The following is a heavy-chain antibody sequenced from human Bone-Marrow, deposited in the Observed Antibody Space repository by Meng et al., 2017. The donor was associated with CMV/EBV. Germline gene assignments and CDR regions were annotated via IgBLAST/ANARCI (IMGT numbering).Heavy chain of an antibody. Sequence: ETLSLTCAASGFTFSSYAMSWVRQAPGKGLEWVANIKEDGTVQVYADSVRGRFTISRDNAGNSLFLQMNSLRVEDTAVYYCAKSGYNYGGETDYWGQGTLVTVSS. D-gene: IGHD5-18*01. V-gene: IGHV3-7*01. CDR2: IKEDGTVQ. CDR3: AKSGYNYGGETDY. CDR1: GFTFSSYA. J-gene: IGHJ4*02.